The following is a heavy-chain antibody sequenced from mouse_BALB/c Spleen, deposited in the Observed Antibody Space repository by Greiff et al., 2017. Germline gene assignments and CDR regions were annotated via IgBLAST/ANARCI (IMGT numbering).Heavy chain of an antibody. CDR3: ARTNYDYGDAMDY. CDR2: IWSGGST. Sequence: VHLVESGPGLVQPSQSLSITCTVSGFSLTSYGVHWVRQSPGKGLEWLGVIWSGGSTDYNAAFISRLSISKDNSKSQVFFKMNSLQADDTAIYYCARTNYDYGDAMDYWGQGTSVTVSS. J-gene: IGHJ4*01. V-gene: IGHV2-4-1*01. CDR1: GFSLTSYG. D-gene: IGHD2-4*01.